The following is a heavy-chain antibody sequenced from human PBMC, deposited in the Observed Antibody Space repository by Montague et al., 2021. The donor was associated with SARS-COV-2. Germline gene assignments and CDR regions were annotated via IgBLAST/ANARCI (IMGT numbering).Heavy chain of an antibody. D-gene: IGHD3-10*01. CDR2: TYYRSKWYN. J-gene: IGHJ6*02. CDR3: ARGLWFGELLYYYYYYGMDV. Sequence: CAISGDSVSSNSVARNWIRQSPSRGLEWLGRTYYRSKWYNDYAVSVKSRITINPDTSKNQFSLQLNSVTPEDTAVYYCARGLWFGELLYYYYYYGMDVWGQGTTVTVSS. V-gene: IGHV6-1*01. CDR1: GDSVSSNSVA.